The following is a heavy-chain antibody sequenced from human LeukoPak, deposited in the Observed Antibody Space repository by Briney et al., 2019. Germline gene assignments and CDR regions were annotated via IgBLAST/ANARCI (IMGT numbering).Heavy chain of an antibody. J-gene: IGHJ4*02. D-gene: IGHD1-26*01. CDR3: AMISREWELPEIED. V-gene: IGHV1-2*02. CDR2: INPNSGGT. CDR1: GYTFTGYY. Sequence: ASVKVSCKASGYTFTGYYMHWVRQAPGQELEWMGWINPNSGGTNYAQKFQGRVTMTRDTSISTAYMELSRLRSDDTAVYYCAMISREWELPEIEDWGQGTLVTVSS.